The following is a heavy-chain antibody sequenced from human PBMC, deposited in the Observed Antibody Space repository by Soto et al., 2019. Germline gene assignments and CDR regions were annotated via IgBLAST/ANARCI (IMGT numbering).Heavy chain of an antibody. J-gene: IGHJ4*02. V-gene: IGHV3-23*01. Sequence: GGSLRLSCAASGFTFSSYAMNWVRQAPGKGLEWVSAISGSGGSTYYADSVKGRFTISRDNSKNTLYLQMNSLRAEDTAVYYCAKGSSLAVAGARFDYWGQGTLVTVSS. CDR2: ISGSGGST. CDR3: AKGSSLAVAGARFDY. CDR1: GFTFSSYA. D-gene: IGHD6-19*01.